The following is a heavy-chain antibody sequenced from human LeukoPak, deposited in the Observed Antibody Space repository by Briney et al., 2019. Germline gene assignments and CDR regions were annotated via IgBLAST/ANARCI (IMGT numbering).Heavy chain of an antibody. V-gene: IGHV4-59*01. J-gene: IGHJ6*02. Sequence: SETLSLTCTVSGGSLSSYYWSWIRQPPGKGLEWIGYIYYSGSTNYNPSLKSRVTISVDTSKNQFSLKLSSVTAADTAVYYCARVSYDYDYYYYGMDVWGQGTTVTVSS. CDR2: IYYSGST. CDR1: GGSLSSYY. D-gene: IGHD5-12*01. CDR3: ARVSYDYDYYYYGMDV.